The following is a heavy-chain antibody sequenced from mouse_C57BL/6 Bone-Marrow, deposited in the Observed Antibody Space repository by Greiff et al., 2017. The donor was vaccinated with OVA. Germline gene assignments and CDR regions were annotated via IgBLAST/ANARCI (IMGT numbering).Heavy chain of an antibody. J-gene: IGHJ4*01. Sequence: QVQLQQSGSELRSPGSSVKLSCKDFDSEVFPIAYMSWVRQKPGHGFEWIGGILPSIGRTIYGEKFEDKATLDADTLSNTAYLELNSLTSEDSAIYYCARKGAQATGAMDYWGQGTSVTVSS. CDR3: ARKGAQATGAMDY. CDR2: ILPSIGRT. CDR1: DSEVFPIAY. V-gene: IGHV15-2*01. D-gene: IGHD3-2*02.